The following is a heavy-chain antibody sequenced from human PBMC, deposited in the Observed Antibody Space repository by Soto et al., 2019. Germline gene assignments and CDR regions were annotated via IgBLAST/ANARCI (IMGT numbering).Heavy chain of an antibody. Sequence: ASVKVSCKASGGTFSSYAISWVRQAPGQGLEWMGGIIPIFGTANYAQKFQGRVTITADESTSTAYMELSSLRSEDTAVYYCATYNWNYDELDYWGQGALVTVPQ. CDR3: ATYNWNYDELDY. CDR2: IIPIFGTA. D-gene: IGHD1-7*01. CDR1: GGTFSSYA. V-gene: IGHV1-69*13. J-gene: IGHJ4*02.